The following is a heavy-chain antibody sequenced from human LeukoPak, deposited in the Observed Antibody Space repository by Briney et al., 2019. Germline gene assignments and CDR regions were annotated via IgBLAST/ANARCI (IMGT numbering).Heavy chain of an antibody. V-gene: IGHV3-66*01. CDR3: ARDLMGWDLHYFDY. Sequence: GGSLRLSCAASGFTVSSNYMNWVRQAPGKGLEWVSVIYSGGSTYYADSVKGRFTISRDNSKNTLYLQMHSLRAEDTAVYYCARDLMGWDLHYFDYWGQGTLVTVSS. CDR1: GFTVSSNY. CDR2: IYSGGST. J-gene: IGHJ4*02. D-gene: IGHD1-26*01.